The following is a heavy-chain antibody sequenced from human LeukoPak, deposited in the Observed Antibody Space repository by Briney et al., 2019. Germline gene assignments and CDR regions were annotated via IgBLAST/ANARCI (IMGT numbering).Heavy chain of an antibody. CDR1: GFTFSSYA. V-gene: IGHV3-23*01. CDR2: ISGSGGST. D-gene: IGHD5-24*01. J-gene: IGHJ4*02. CDR3: ARDYKYAFDN. Sequence: GGSLRLSCAASGFTFSSYAMSWVRQAPGKGLEWVSAISGSGGSTYYADSVKGRFTISRDKARDSLYLQMNSLRVEDTAVYYCARDYKYAFDNWGRGTLVTVSS.